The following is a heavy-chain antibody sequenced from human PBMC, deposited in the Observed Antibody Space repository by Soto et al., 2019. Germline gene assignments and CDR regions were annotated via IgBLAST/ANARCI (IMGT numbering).Heavy chain of an antibody. CDR1: GGSIRRDAYA. V-gene: IGHV4-30-2*01. J-gene: IGHJ5*02. CDR3: ARVEYDNETYYYDH. D-gene: IGHD3-22*01. CDR2: VYQSGNA. Sequence: QLQLQESGSGLVKPSQTLSLTCTVSGGSIRRDAYAWSWIRQPPGKGLEWIGYVYQSGNAYYNPSLESRVTISLDASRNEFSLKLTSVTAADTAVYFCARVEYDNETYYYDHWGQGTLITVSP.